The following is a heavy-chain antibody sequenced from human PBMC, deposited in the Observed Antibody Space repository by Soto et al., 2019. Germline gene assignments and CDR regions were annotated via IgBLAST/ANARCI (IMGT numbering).Heavy chain of an antibody. CDR2: IDWDDDK. CDR1: GFSLSTSGMC. D-gene: IGHD6-13*01. CDR3: ARILGDWDSSSWYSFDY. V-gene: IGHV2-70*01. J-gene: IGHJ4*02. Sequence: SGPTLVNPTQTLTLTCTFSGFSLSTSGMCVSWIRQPPGKALEWLALIDWDDDKYYSTSLKTRLTISKDTSKNQVVLTMTNMDPVDTATYYCARILGDWDSSSWYSFDYWGQGTLVTVSS.